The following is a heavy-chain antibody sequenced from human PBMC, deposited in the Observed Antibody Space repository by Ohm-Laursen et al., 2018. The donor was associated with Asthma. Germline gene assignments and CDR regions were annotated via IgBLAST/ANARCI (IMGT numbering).Heavy chain of an antibody. J-gene: IGHJ4*02. CDR2: GGSYYDGGLK. V-gene: IGHV3-30-3*01. D-gene: IGHD3-22*01. CDR3: ARDRSKYYSDSSDYWGY. Sequence: SLRLSCAASGFTFRSYAMHWVRQAPGKGLEWVAVGGSYYDGGLKYYADSVNGRFTISRDNSKNTLSQQMNSLRIEDTAVYYCARDRSKYYSDSSDYWGYWGQGTLVTVSS. CDR1: GFTFRSYA.